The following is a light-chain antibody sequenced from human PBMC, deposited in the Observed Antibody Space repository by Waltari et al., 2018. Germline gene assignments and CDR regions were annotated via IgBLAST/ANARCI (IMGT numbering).Light chain of an antibody. CDR3: CSYAGSFYV. V-gene: IGLV2-11*01. CDR1: SRDVGGYNY. J-gene: IGLJ1*01. CDR2: DVS. Sequence: QSALTQPRSVSGSPGQSVPISCTGTSRDVGGYNYVSWYQQHPGKAPKLMICDVSKRPSGVPDRFSGSKSGNAASLTISGLQSEDEADYYCCSYAGSFYVFGTGTKVTVL.